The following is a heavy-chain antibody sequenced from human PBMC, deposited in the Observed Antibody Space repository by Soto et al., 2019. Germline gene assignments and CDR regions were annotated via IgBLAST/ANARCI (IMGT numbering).Heavy chain of an antibody. V-gene: IGHV1-3*01. J-gene: IGHJ4*02. CDR1: GYTFSSYA. CDR3: ARDTGDGTFDF. CDR2: INAGYGNT. D-gene: IGHD7-27*01. Sequence: ASVKVSCKASGYTFSSYAMHWVRQAPGQRLEWMGWINAGYGNTKSSQKFQDRVTVSRDTSASTAYMELTSLRSEDTAVYYCARDTGDGTFDFWGQGTLVTVSS.